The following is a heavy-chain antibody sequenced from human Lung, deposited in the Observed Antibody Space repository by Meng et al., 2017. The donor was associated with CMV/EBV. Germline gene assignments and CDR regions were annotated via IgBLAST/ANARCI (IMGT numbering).Heavy chain of an antibody. J-gene: IGHJ5*02. CDR1: GYTFSTYS. CDR2: ISTNTGTP. D-gene: IGHD2/OR15-2a*01. CDR3: ARGGNFDP. Sequence: GVVFMKPGASVKVSCKASGYTFSTYSITWVRQAQGRGLEWMGWISTNTGTPTYTQGFTGRFVFSLDTSVSTAYLQISSLKAEDTAVYYCARGGNFDPWGQGTLVTVSS. V-gene: IGHV7-4-1*02.